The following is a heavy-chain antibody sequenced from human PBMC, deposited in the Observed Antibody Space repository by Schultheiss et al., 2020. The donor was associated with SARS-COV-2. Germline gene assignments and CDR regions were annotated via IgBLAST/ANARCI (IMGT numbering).Heavy chain of an antibody. J-gene: IGHJ3*02. CDR1: GLSLSTSGVG. V-gene: IGHV2-5*02. D-gene: IGHD2-21*02. CDR2: IYWDDDK. CDR3: AHTLVVVTGDAFDI. Sequence: SGPTLVKPTQTLTLTCTFSGLSLSTSGVGVGWIRQPPGKALEWLALIYWDDDKRYSPSLKSRLTITKDTSKNQVVLTITNMDPVDTATYYCAHTLVVVTGDAFDIWGQGTMVTVSS.